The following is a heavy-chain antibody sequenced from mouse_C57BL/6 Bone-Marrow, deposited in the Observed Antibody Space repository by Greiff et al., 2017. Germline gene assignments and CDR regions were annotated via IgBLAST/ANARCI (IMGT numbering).Heavy chain of an antibody. V-gene: IGHV1-78*01. CDR3: ARRRDRQLRLRYAY. J-gene: IGHJ3*01. D-gene: IGHD3-2*02. CDR2: IYPRDGST. CDR1: GYTFTDHT. Sequence: QVQLQQSDAELVKPGASVKISCKVSGYTFTDHTIPWMKQRPEQGLEWIGYIYPRDGSTKYNEKFKGKAKLTADKSSSTAYMQLNSLTSEDSAVYFCARRRDRQLRLRYAYWGQGTLVTVSA.